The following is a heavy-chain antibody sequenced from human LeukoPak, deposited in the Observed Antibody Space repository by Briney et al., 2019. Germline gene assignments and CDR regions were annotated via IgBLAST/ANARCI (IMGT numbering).Heavy chain of an antibody. CDR2: IGTYNGNT. J-gene: IGHJ4*02. CDR3: ARSMVRAVTQVASDY. Sequence: ASVKVSCKASGYTYTDYGINWVRQAPGQGLEWMGWIGTYNGNTIYAEKLQGRVTMTRDTSTSTACMDLRSLRSDDTAVYYCARSMVRAVTQVASDYWGQGTLVTVSS. V-gene: IGHV1-18*01. D-gene: IGHD3-10*01. CDR1: GYTYTDYG.